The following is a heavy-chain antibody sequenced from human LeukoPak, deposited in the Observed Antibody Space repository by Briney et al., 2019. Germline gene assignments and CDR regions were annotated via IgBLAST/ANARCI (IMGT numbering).Heavy chain of an antibody. V-gene: IGHV1-69*06. CDR2: IIPIFGTA. CDR3: ARTLTGCISTSCYATGPAKSSYYYYGMDV. Sequence: ASVKVSCKASGGTFSSYAISWVRQAPGQGLEWMGGIIPIFGTANYAQKFQGRVTITADKSTSTAYMELSSLRSEDTAVYYCARTLTGCISTSCYATGPAKSSYYYYGMDVWGKGTTVTVSS. D-gene: IGHD2-2*01. J-gene: IGHJ6*04. CDR1: GGTFSSYA.